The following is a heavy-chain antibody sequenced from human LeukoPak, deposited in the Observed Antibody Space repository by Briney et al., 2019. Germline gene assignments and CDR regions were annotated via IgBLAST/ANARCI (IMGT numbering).Heavy chain of an antibody. V-gene: IGHV4-28*03. Sequence: PSDTLSLTXAVSGYSISSSNWWGWIRQPPGKGLEWIGYIYYSGSTYYNPSLKSRVTMSVDTSKNQFSLKLSSVTAVDTAVYYCARVVPAAEITNWFDPWGQGTLVTVSS. CDR2: IYYSGST. D-gene: IGHD2-2*01. J-gene: IGHJ5*02. CDR3: ARVVPAAEITNWFDP. CDR1: GYSISSSNW.